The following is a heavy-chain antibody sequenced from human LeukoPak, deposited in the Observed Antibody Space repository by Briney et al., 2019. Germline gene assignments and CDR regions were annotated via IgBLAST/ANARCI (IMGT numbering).Heavy chain of an antibody. CDR1: GFTFSIYG. CDR3: AKGSDLVRCSGGSCSSYYYYGLDD. D-gene: IGHD2-15*01. V-gene: IGHV3-30*18. J-gene: IGHJ6*02. Sequence: GGSLRLSCAAYGFTFSIYGMHWVRQAPGKGQEWVAVISHDGRNKFYGDSVKGRFNISRDNSKDTLDLQMNSLRVEDTAVYYCAKGSDLVRCSGGSCSSYYYYGLDDLGQGTTVTASS. CDR2: ISHDGRNK.